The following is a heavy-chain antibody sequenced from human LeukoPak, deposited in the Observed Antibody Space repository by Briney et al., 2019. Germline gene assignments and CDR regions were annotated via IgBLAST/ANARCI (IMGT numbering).Heavy chain of an antibody. V-gene: IGHV3-33*01. CDR3: ASSAWVCSGGSCSLDY. Sequence: GGSLRLSYAASGFTFSSYGMHWVRQAPGKGLEWVAVIWYDGSNKYYADSVKGRFTISRDNSKNTLYLQMNSLRAEDTAVYYCASSAWVCSGGSCSLDYWGQGTLVTVSS. CDR1: GFTFSSYG. J-gene: IGHJ4*02. D-gene: IGHD2-15*01. CDR2: IWYDGSNK.